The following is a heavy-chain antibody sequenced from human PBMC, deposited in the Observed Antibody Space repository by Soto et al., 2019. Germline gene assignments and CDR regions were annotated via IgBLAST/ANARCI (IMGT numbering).Heavy chain of an antibody. CDR3: ARDQNAGLLWFGERLSMDY. V-gene: IGHV1-18*01. D-gene: IGHD3-10*01. J-gene: IGHJ4*02. CDR1: GYTFTSYG. CDR2: HSAYNGNT. Sequence: QVQLVQSGAEVKKPGPSVKVSCKASGYTFTSYGISWIRQAPAQGLEWMGWHSAYNGNTNYAQKLQGRVTMTKDTSMSTAYMELRPLRADDTAVNYLARDQNAGLLWFGERLSMDYWGQVYLVTVS.